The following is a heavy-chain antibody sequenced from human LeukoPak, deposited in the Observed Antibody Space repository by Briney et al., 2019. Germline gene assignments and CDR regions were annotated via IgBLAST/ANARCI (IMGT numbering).Heavy chain of an antibody. D-gene: IGHD6-6*01. CDR2: INHSGST. V-gene: IGHV4-34*01. Sequence: SETQSLTCAVYGGSFSGYYRSWIRQPPGKGLEWIGEINHSGSTNYNPSLKSRVTISVDTSKNQFSLKLSSVTAADTAVYYCARGNGIAARLYYYYYYMDVWGKGTTVTVSS. CDR3: ARGNGIAARLYYYYYYMDV. J-gene: IGHJ6*03. CDR1: GGSFSGYY.